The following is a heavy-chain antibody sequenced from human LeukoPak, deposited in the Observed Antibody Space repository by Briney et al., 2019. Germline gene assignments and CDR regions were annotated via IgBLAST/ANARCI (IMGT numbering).Heavy chain of an antibody. CDR3: ASSKWELLEYFDY. J-gene: IGHJ4*02. Sequence: GGSLRLSCAASGFTVSSNYMSWVRQAPGKGLEWVANIKQDGSEKYYVDSVKGRFTISRDNAKNSLYLQMNSLRAEDTAVYYCASSKWELLEYFDYWGQGTLVTVSS. D-gene: IGHD1-26*01. CDR2: IKQDGSEK. V-gene: IGHV3-7*01. CDR1: GFTVSSNY.